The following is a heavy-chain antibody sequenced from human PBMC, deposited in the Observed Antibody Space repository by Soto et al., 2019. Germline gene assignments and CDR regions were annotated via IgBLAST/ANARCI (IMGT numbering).Heavy chain of an antibody. CDR2: IDPKSGGA. D-gene: IGHD2-21*02. V-gene: IGHV1-2*02. J-gene: IGHJ5*02. CDR1: AYTFTDYY. Sequence: ASVKVSCKASAYTFTDYYMHWVRQAPGQGLEWMGWIDPKSGGALYAQRFQGRVTMTRDTSINTVYMDLSRLRSDDTAVYYCARAPAPSFYFIYTASNTWFYPWGQRTPLTVPS. CDR3: ARAPAPSFYFIYTASNTWFYP.